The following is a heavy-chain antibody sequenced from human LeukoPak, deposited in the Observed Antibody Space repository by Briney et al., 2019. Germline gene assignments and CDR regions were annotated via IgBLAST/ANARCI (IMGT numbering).Heavy chain of an antibody. CDR3: GRHRDEASCAGDCFPDAFDI. D-gene: IGHD2-21*01. CDR1: GCSFRNYW. J-gene: IGHJ3*02. V-gene: IGHV5-51*01. CDR2: IYPDDSDT. Sequence: GESLKISCKGSGCSFRNYWIGWVRQVPGRGLEWMGIIYPDDSDTRYSPSFRGHVTMSADQSVTTADLQWSSLKASDTATYYCGRHRDEASCAGDCFPDAFDIWGQGTTVTVSS.